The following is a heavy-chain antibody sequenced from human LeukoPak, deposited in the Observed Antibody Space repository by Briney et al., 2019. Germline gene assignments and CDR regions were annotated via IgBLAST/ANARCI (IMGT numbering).Heavy chain of an antibody. J-gene: IGHJ2*01. CDR3: ARVSSSWYQDWYFDL. CDR2: IDTSGNT. Sequence: ASETLSLTCTVSGGSISSYYWSWIRQPAGKGLEWIGRIDTSGNTNYKPSLKSRVTMSVDTSKNQFSLKLSSVTAADTAMYYCARVSSSWYQDWYFDLWGRGTLVTVSS. D-gene: IGHD6-13*01. CDR1: GGSISSYY. V-gene: IGHV4-4*07.